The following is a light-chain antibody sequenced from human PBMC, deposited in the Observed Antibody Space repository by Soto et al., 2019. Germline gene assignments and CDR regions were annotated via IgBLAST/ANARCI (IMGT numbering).Light chain of an antibody. CDR3: QQYVSSVT. CDR2: GAS. J-gene: IGKJ1*01. CDR1: QSVDSSF. V-gene: IGKV3-20*01. Sequence: DIVLTQSPGSLSLSPGERATLSCRASQSVDSSFFAWYQQKPGQAPRLLIYGASNRATGIPDRFSGSGSGTDFTLTISRLETEDFAVYYCQQYVSSVTFGQGTKVDIK.